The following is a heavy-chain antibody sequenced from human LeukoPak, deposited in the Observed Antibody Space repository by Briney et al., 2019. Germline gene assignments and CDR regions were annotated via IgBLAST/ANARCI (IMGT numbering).Heavy chain of an antibody. Sequence: ASMKVSCKASGYTFTSYGISWVRQAPGQGLEWMGWISAYNGNTNYAQKLQGRVTMTTDTSTSTVYMGLSSLRSEDTAVYYCARIRDGYNDAYDIWGQGTMVTVSS. CDR2: ISAYNGNT. D-gene: IGHD5-24*01. V-gene: IGHV1-18*01. J-gene: IGHJ3*02. CDR3: ARIRDGYNDAYDI. CDR1: GYTFTSYG.